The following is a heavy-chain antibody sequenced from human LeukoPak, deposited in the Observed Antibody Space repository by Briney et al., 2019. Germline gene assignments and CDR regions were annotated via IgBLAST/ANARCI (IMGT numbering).Heavy chain of an antibody. CDR2: ISSGSSYT. CDR3: ARARGSIPSSSFDY. V-gene: IGHV3-11*06. J-gene: IGHJ4*02. D-gene: IGHD2-21*01. CDR1: GFTFSDYY. Sequence: GGSLRLSCAASGFTFSDYYMTWIRQAPGKGLEWVSYISSGSSYTDYADSVKGRFTISRDNAKNSLDLQMNILRAEDTALYYCARARGSIPSSSFDYWGQGALVTVSS.